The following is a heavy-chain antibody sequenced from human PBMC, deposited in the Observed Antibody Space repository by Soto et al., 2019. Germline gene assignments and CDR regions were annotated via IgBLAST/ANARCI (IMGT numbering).Heavy chain of an antibody. CDR3: ARMVRGVIWWFDP. CDR1: GYTFTSYA. V-gene: IGHV1-3*01. J-gene: IGHJ5*02. D-gene: IGHD3-10*01. Sequence: ASVKVSCKATGYTFTSYAMHWVRQAPGQRLEWMGWINAGNGNTKYSQKFQGRVTITRDTSASTAYMELSSLRSEDTAVYYCARMVRGVIWWFDPWGQGTLVTVSS. CDR2: INAGNGNT.